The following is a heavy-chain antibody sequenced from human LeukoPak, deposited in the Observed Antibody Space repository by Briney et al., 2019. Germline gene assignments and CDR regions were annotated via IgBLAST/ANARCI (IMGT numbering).Heavy chain of an antibody. CDR3: ARVSPRGYSYEDYYFDY. D-gene: IGHD5-18*01. CDR1: GFTFSSYE. J-gene: IGHJ4*02. V-gene: IGHV3-48*03. CDR2: ISSSGSTI. Sequence: GGSLRLSCAASGFTFSSYEMNWVRQAPGKGLEWVSYISSSGSTIYYADSVKGRFTISRDNAKNSLYLQMNSLRAEDTAVYYCARVSPRGYSYEDYYFDYWGQGTLVTVSS.